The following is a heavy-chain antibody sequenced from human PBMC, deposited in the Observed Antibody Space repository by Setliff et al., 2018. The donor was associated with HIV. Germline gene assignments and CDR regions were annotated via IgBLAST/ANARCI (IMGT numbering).Heavy chain of an antibody. J-gene: IGHJ4*02. D-gene: IGHD5-12*01. CDR3: ASDISPDDGYNRLHYFDY. CDR1: GFSISSRYY. CDR2: IYHTGSS. Sequence: SETLSLTCDVSGFSISSRYYWGWIRQSPGKGLEWIGNIYHTGSSYYKPSLKSRVTISVDTSKNQFSLRLNSVTAADTAVYYCASDISPDDGYNRLHYFDYWGQGTLVTVSS. V-gene: IGHV4-38-2*01.